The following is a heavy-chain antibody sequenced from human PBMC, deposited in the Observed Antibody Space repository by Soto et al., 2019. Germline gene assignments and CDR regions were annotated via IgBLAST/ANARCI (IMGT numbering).Heavy chain of an antibody. CDR3: ARSGFLDV. Sequence: ASVKVSCKASGYTFTNYDINWVRQATGQGLEWMGWMNPNSGNTGYAQKFQGRVTMTRDTSLNTAFLDLSGLTSEDTAVYYCARSGFLDVWGQGTTVTVSS. V-gene: IGHV1-8*01. CDR1: GYTFTNYD. J-gene: IGHJ6*02. D-gene: IGHD5-12*01. CDR2: MNPNSGNT.